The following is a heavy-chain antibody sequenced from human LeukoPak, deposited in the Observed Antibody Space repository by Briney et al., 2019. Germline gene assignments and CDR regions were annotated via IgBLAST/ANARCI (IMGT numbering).Heavy chain of an antibody. V-gene: IGHV3-7*01. CDR1: GFTFSSYW. CDR2: IKQDGSEK. J-gene: IGHJ6*03. CDR3: ARGHNGVLLWFGELPNYYMDV. D-gene: IGHD3-10*01. Sequence: GGSLRLSCAASGFTFSSYWMSLVRQAPGKGLEWVANIKQDGSEKYYVDSVKGRFTISRDNAKNSLYLQMNSLRAEDTAVYYCARGHNGVLLWFGELPNYYMDVWGKGTTVTVSS.